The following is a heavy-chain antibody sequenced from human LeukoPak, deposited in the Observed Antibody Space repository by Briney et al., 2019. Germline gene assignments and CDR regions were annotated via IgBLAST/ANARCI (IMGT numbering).Heavy chain of an antibody. J-gene: IGHJ2*01. V-gene: IGHV3-21*01. CDR3: ASNYDILTGYYPWYFDL. CDR1: GFTFSSYG. D-gene: IGHD3-9*01. CDR2: ISSSSSYI. Sequence: GGSLRLSCAASGFTFSSYGMHWVRQAPGKGLEWVSSISSSSSYIYYADSVKGRFTISRDNAKNSLYLQMNSLRAEDTAVYYCASNYDILTGYYPWYFDLWGRGTLVTVSS.